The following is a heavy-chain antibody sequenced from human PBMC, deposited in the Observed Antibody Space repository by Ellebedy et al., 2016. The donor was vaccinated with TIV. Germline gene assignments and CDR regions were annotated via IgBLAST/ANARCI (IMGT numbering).Heavy chain of an antibody. D-gene: IGHD2-21*02. CDR3: MHLVVVAATGY. CDR2: IRSKAYNYST. V-gene: IGHV3-73*01. CDR1: GFTFSGSA. J-gene: IGHJ4*02. Sequence: GESLKISCAPSGFTFSGSAMHWVREASGKGLEWVGRIRSKAYNYSTAYAASVKGRFTISRDDSKNTAYLQMNSLNTEDTALYYCMHLVVVAATGYWGQGTLVTVSS.